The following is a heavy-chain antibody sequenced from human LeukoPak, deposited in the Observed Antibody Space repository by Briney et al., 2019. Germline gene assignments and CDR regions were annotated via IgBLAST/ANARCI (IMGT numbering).Heavy chain of an antibody. V-gene: IGHV1-2*02. CDR1: VYTFTGYY. J-gene: IGHJ4*02. CDR2: INPNSGGT. D-gene: IGHD4-17*01. CDR3: ARDNGDYGDFDY. Sequence: ASVKVSCKASVYTFTGYYMHWVRQAPGQGLEWMGWINPNSGGTNHAQKFQGRVTMTRDTSISTAYMELSRLRSDDTAVYYCARDNGDYGDFDYWGQGTLVTVSS.